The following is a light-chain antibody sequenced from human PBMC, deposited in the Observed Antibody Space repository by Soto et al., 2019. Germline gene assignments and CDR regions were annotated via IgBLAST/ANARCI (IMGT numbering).Light chain of an antibody. CDR1: SGNIASNY. J-gene: IGLJ3*02. Sequence: NFMLTQPHSVSESPGKTVTISCTRSSGNIASNYVQWYQQRPGSAPTTVIYEDNLRPSGVPDRFSGSRSGTSACLAITGLQAEDEAVYYCQSSDSSPKVFGGGTKLTVL. CDR3: QSSDSSPKV. CDR2: EDN. V-gene: IGLV6-57*04.